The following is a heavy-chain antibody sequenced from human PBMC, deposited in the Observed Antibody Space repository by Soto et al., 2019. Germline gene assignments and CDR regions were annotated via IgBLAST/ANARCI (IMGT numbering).Heavy chain of an antibody. V-gene: IGHV3-30*18. J-gene: IGHJ4*02. CDR2: ISYDGSNK. CDR1: GFTFSSYG. CDR3: AKGDQGILECLRGLNY. D-gene: IGHD3-3*01. Sequence: QVQLVESGGGVVQPGRSLRLSCAASGFTFSSYGMHWVRQAPGKGLEWVAVISYDGSNKYYADSVKGRFTISRDNSKKTLYLQTNSLGDGDTAVYYCAKGDQGILECLRGLNYWGQGTPVPVSS.